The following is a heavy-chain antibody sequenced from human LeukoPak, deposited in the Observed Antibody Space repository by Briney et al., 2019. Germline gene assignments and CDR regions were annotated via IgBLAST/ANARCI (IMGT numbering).Heavy chain of an antibody. Sequence: GGSLRLSCAASGFTFSSYAMSWVRQAPGKGLEWVSAISGSGGSTYYADSVKGRFTISRDNSKNTLYLQMNSLRAEDTAVYYCAIVVARGEQWLDQGYFDYWGQGTLVTVSS. CDR1: GFTFSSYA. CDR2: ISGSGGST. V-gene: IGHV3-23*01. D-gene: IGHD6-19*01. J-gene: IGHJ4*02. CDR3: AIVVARGEQWLDQGYFDY.